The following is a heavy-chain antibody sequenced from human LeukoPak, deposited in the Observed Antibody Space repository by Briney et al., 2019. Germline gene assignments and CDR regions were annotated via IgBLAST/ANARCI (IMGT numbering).Heavy chain of an antibody. CDR2: IYYSGST. Sequence: SETLTLTCTVSGGSISSSSYYWGWIRQPPGKGLEWIGSIYYSGSTYYNPSLKSRVTISVDTSKNQFSLKLSSVTAADTAVYYGARGTSGSYYTFDYWGQGTLVTVSS. J-gene: IGHJ4*02. D-gene: IGHD3-10*01. V-gene: IGHV4-39*07. CDR3: ARGTSGSYYTFDY. CDR1: GGSISSSSYY.